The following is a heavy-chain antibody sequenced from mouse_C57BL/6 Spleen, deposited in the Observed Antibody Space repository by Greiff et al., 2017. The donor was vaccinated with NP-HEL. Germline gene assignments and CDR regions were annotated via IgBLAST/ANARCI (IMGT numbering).Heavy chain of an antibody. Sequence: VQLQQPGAELVKPGASVKMSCKASGYTFTSYWITWVKQRPGQGLEWIGDIYPGSGSTNYNEKFKSKATLTVDTSSSTAYMQLSSLTSEDSAVYYCARGINYYGSSYLDWYFDVWGTGTTVTVSS. CDR3: ARGINYYGSSYLDWYFDV. V-gene: IGHV1-55*01. CDR1: GYTFTSYW. CDR2: IYPGSGST. D-gene: IGHD1-1*01. J-gene: IGHJ1*03.